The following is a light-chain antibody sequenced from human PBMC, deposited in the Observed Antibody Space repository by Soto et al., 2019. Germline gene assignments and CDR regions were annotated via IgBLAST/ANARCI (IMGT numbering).Light chain of an antibody. CDR2: DAS. J-gene: IGKJ1*01. CDR3: QQYNSYSEA. CDR1: ERISRW. V-gene: IGKV1-5*01. Sequence: DIQMTQSPSTLSASVGDRVTITCRATERISRWLAWYQQKPGKAPKLLIYDASTLESGVPSRFSGSGSVTDFALTIDSLQPDDSATYYCQQYNSYSEAFGQGTKVDIK.